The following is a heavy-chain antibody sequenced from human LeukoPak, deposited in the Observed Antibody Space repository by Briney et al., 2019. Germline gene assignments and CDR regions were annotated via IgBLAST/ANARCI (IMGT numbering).Heavy chain of an antibody. V-gene: IGHV3-23*01. J-gene: IGHJ4*02. CDR3: AKWGDYDVLTGYYVSDY. CDR2: ITGGGSGI. D-gene: IGHD3-9*01. Sequence: PGASLRLSCAASGFTFSNYAMSWVRQAPGKGLEGVSAITGGGSGIYYADSMKSRFTISRDNSKNTLYLQISGLRAEDTAVYYRAKWGDYDVLTGYYVSDYWGQGTLVTVS. CDR1: GFTFSNYA.